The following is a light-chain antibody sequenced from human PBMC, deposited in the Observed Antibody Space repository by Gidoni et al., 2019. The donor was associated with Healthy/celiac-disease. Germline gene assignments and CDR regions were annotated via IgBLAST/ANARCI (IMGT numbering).Light chain of an antibody. V-gene: IGKV3-20*01. J-gene: IGKJ1*01. Sequence: EIVLTQSPGTLCLSSGERATLSCRASQRVSSSYLAWYQQKPGHAPRLLIYGASSRATGIPDRFSGSGSGTDFTLTISRLEPEDFAVYYCQQYCSSPRTFXQXTKVEIK. CDR2: GAS. CDR3: QQYCSSPRT. CDR1: QRVSSSY.